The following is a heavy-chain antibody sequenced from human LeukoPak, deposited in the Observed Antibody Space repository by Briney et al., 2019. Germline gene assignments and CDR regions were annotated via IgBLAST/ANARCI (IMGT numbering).Heavy chain of an antibody. CDR2: ISAYNGNT. V-gene: IGHV1-18*01. Sequence: ASVKVSCKASGYTFTSYGISWVRQAPGQGLEWMGWISAYNGNTNYAQKLQGRVTMTTDTSTSTAYMELRSLRSDDTAVYYCARRGLYYYDSSGYYPFDYWGQGTLVTVSS. CDR3: ARRGLYYYDSSGYYPFDY. CDR1: GYTFTSYG. J-gene: IGHJ4*02. D-gene: IGHD3-22*01.